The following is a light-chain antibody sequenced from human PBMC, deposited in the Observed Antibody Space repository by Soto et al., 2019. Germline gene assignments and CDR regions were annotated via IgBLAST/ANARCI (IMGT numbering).Light chain of an antibody. Sequence: QSALTQPASVSGSPGQSITVSCTGTSSDIGGYNYVSWYQHHPGKAPQLIIYEVNLRPSGVSGRFSASKSGDTASLTISGLQAGDEADYYCCSYSTSNTHNYVFGTGTKGTVL. CDR1: SSDIGGYNY. V-gene: IGLV2-14*01. CDR3: CSYSTSNTHNYV. J-gene: IGLJ1*01. CDR2: EVN.